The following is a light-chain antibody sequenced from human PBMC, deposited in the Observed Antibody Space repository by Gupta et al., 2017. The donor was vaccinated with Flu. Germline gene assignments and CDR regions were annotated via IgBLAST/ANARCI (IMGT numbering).Light chain of an antibody. CDR3: SSHAGRVTWV. Sequence: QSAPTQPRSASGSPGHSVTISCTGSSNDVGGSNRVSWYQQRPGKPPKLILYDVTERPSGVPDRLSGSKSGNTASLTISGLQADDEADYYCSSHAGRVTWVFGTGTTVTVL. CDR1: SNDVGGSNR. V-gene: IGLV2-11*01. J-gene: IGLJ1*01. CDR2: DVT.